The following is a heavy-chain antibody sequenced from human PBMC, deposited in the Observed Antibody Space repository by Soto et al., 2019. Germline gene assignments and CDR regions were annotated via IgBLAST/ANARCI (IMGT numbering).Heavy chain of an antibody. J-gene: IGHJ6*02. CDR2: IIPIFGTA. CDR3: ARGLGGGSSSSKRYYYYGMDV. Sequence: SVKVSCKASGGTFSSYAISWVRQAPGQGLEWMGGIIPIFGTANYAQKFQGRVTITADESTSTAYMELSSLRSEDTAVYYCARGLGGGSSSSKRYYYYGMDVWGQGTTVTVSS. CDR1: GGTFSSYA. V-gene: IGHV1-69*13. D-gene: IGHD6-6*01.